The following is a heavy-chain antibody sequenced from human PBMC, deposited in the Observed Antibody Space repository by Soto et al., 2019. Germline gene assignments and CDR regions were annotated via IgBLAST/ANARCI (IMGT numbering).Heavy chain of an antibody. V-gene: IGHV1-18*01. D-gene: IGHD3-22*01. CDR3: ARDFGPFTHYDNDSSGSYSGY. Sequence: ASVKVSCKASGYTFTSYGISWVRQAPGQGLEWMGWISAYNGNTNYAQKLQGRVTMTTDTSTSTAYMELRSLRSDDTAVYYCARDFGPFTHYDNDSSGSYSGYGGKGTLVPASS. J-gene: IGHJ4*02. CDR1: GYTFTSYG. CDR2: ISAYNGNT.